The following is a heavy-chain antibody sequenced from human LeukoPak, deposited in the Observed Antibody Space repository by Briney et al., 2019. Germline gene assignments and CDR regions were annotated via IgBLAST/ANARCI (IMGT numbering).Heavy chain of an antibody. Sequence: GGSLRLSCAASGFTFSSYAMSWVRQAPGKGLEWVSAISGSGGSTYYADSVKGRFTISRDNSKNTLYLQMNSLRAEDTAVYYCAKRAGIAAAGHRSYYYYYMDVWGKGTTVTVSS. J-gene: IGHJ6*03. CDR2: ISGSGGST. V-gene: IGHV3-23*01. D-gene: IGHD6-13*01. CDR3: AKRAGIAAAGHRSYYYYYMDV. CDR1: GFTFSSYA.